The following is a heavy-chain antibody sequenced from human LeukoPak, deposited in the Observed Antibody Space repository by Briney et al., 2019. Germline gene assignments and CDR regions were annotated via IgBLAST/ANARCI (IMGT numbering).Heavy chain of an antibody. V-gene: IGHV3-7*03. CDR1: GFTLSISA. D-gene: IGHD1-1*01. CDR3: ARSQLEWVY. Sequence: PGGSLRLSCAASGFTLSISALSWVRQAPGKGLEWVANIKQDGSEKYYVDSVKGRFTISRDNAKNSLYLQMNSLRAEDTAVYYCARSQLEWVYWGQGTLVTVSS. CDR2: IKQDGSEK. J-gene: IGHJ4*02.